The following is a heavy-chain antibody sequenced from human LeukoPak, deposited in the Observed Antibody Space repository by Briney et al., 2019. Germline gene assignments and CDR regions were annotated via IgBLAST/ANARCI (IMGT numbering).Heavy chain of an antibody. CDR2: IYSDGST. CDR1: GFIVSSNY. J-gene: IGHJ6*02. Sequence: GGSLRLSCAASGFIVSSNYMSWVRQAPGKGLEWVSVIYSDGSTDYADSVKGRFTSSRDNSRNTVYLQMNSLRAEDTAVYYCAAFSHSSGYDYGMDVWGQGTTVTVSS. D-gene: IGHD3-22*01. V-gene: IGHV3-53*01. CDR3: AAFSHSSGYDYGMDV.